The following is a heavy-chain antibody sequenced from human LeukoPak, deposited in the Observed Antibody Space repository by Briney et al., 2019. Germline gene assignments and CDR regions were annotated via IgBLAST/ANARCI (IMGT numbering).Heavy chain of an antibody. Sequence: ASVKVSCKASGYTFSDFYINWVRQAPGQGLEWMGWINPKNGDTHYAQDFLGRVTMTRDTSISTAYMELSRLRSDDTAVYYCAREVTGDPYYYYGMDVWGQGTTVTVSS. CDR3: AREVTGDPYYYYGMDV. D-gene: IGHD7-27*01. V-gene: IGHV1-2*02. J-gene: IGHJ6*02. CDR2: INPKNGDT. CDR1: GYTFSDFY.